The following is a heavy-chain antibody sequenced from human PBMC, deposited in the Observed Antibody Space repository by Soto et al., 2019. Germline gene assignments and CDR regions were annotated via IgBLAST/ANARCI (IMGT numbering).Heavy chain of an antibody. D-gene: IGHD6-6*01. CDR2: IYYTGST. CDR1: GGSVNSDFYY. J-gene: IGHJ4*02. V-gene: IGHV4-61*01. Sequence: SETLSLTCTVSGGSVNSDFYYWSWIRQPPGKGLEWVGYIYYTGSTNYNPSLKSRVTISLDTSRNQFSLKLSSVTAADTAVFYCAREYSNSPEAFDYWGQGALVTVSS. CDR3: AREYSNSPEAFDY.